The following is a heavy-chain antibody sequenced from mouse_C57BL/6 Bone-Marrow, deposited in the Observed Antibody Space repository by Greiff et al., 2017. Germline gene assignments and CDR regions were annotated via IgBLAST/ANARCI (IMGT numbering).Heavy chain of an antibody. CDR2: IDPSDSYT. CDR3: ARGGYDYDYYYFDY. J-gene: IGHJ2*01. D-gene: IGHD2-4*01. Sequence: VQLQQPGAELVMPGASVKLSCKASGYTFTSYWMPWVKQRPGQGLEWIGEIDPSDSYTNYNQKFKGKSTLTVDKSSSTAYMQLSSLTTEDSAVYYCARGGYDYDYYYFDYWGQGTTLTVSS. V-gene: IGHV1-69*01. CDR1: GYTFTSYW.